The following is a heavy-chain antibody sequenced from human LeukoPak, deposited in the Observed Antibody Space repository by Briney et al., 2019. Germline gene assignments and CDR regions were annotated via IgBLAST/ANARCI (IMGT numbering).Heavy chain of an antibody. CDR3: ARDQFRTVVPAAHFDF. V-gene: IGHV3-7*01. D-gene: IGHD2-2*01. CDR1: GFRFSSYW. Sequence: GGSLRLSCAVSGFRFSSYWMSWVRQAPGKGLEWVANINQDGREEYYADSVKGRFTISRDNSKNTLYLQMNSLRAEDTAVYYCARDQFRTVVPAAHFDFWGQGTLVIVSS. J-gene: IGHJ4*02. CDR2: INQDGREE.